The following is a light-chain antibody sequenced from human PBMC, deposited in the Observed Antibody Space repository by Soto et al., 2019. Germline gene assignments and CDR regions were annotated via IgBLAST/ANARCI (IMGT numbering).Light chain of an antibody. CDR2: GAS. V-gene: IGKV3D-15*01. CDR3: QEYNTWPRT. CDR1: QSVSSN. J-gene: IGKJ1*01. Sequence: EVVMTQSPATLSVSPGERATLSCRASQSVSSNLAWYQQKPGQAPRVLIYGASNRATGIPDRFTGSGAGTECILPITSLQSEDSEVDYCQEYNTWPRTFGQGTKVDIK.